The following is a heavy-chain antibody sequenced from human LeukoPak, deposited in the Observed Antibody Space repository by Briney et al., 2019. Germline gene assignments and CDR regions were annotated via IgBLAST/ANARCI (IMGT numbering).Heavy chain of an antibody. CDR1: GGTFSSYA. V-gene: IGHV1-69*05. D-gene: IGHD2-2*02. CDR2: IIPIFGTA. CDR3: AKGGREYQLLYLDV. Sequence: GSSVKVSCKASGGTFSSYAISWVRQAPGQGLEWMGRIIPIFGTANYAQKFQGRVTITTDESTSTAYMELSSLRSEDTAVYYCAKGGREYQLLYLDVWGKGTTVTVSS. J-gene: IGHJ6*04.